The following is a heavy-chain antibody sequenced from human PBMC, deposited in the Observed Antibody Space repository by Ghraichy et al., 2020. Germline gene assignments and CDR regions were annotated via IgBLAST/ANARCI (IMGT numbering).Heavy chain of an antibody. CDR3: AREVNLLQPAAPSDGFDM. CDR1: GGSFTNTNYF. CDR2: ISYSGSA. V-gene: IGHV4-30-4*01. D-gene: IGHD2-2*01. Sequence: SETLSLTCTVSGGSFTNTNYFWSWIRQSPGKGLEWIAYISYSGSAYYNPSLESRVTISIDTSKSQFSLKLRSVTAADTAVYYCAREVNLLQPAAPSDGFDMWGQGTMVTVSS. J-gene: IGHJ3*02.